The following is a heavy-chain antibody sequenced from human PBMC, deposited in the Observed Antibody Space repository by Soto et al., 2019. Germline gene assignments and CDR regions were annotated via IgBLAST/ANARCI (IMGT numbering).Heavy chain of an antibody. Sequence: GESLKISCKGSGYSFTSYWIGWVRQMPGKGLEWMGIIYPGDSDTRYSPSFQGQVTISADKSISTAYLQWSSLKASDTAMYYCARADTAMVISYWFDPWGQGTLVTVSS. CDR3: ARADTAMVISYWFDP. D-gene: IGHD5-18*01. CDR1: GYSFTSYW. J-gene: IGHJ5*02. V-gene: IGHV5-51*01. CDR2: IYPGDSDT.